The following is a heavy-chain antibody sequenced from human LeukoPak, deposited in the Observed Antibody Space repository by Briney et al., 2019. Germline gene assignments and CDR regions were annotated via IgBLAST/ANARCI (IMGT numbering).Heavy chain of an antibody. CDR3: ARVLDLSKRGLDAFDI. CDR1: GGSISSGGYY. V-gene: IGHV4-31*01. Sequence: PSETLSLICTVSGGSISSGGYYWSWTRQHPGKGLEWIVYIYYSGSNYYNPSLKSQVNIPEDTSNNQFSLKLSSVTAADTDVYYCARVLDLSKRGLDAFDIWGQGTMVTVSS. CDR2: IYYSGSN. J-gene: IGHJ3*02. D-gene: IGHD3-16*01.